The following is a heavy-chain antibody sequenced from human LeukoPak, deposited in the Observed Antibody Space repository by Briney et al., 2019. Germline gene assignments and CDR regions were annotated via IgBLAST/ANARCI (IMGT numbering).Heavy chain of an antibody. CDR1: GFTFSSYW. CDR3: AKDMYSSSQWGVFDY. CDR2: IKQDGSEK. D-gene: IGHD6-6*01. V-gene: IGHV3-7*03. J-gene: IGHJ4*02. Sequence: GGSLRLSCAASGFTFSSYWMSWVRQAPGKGLEWVANIKQDGSEKYYVDSVKGRFTISRDNAKNSLYLQMNSLRAEDTALYYCAKDMYSSSQWGVFDYWGQGTLVTVSS.